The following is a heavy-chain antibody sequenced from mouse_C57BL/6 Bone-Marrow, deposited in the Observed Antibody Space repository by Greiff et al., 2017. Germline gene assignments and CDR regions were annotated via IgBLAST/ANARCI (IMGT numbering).Heavy chain of an antibody. V-gene: IGHV5-4*01. D-gene: IGHD4-1*01. CDR3: ARDGPNWDWYFDV. CDR1: GFTFSNYA. J-gene: IGHJ1*03. CDR2: ISDGGSYT. Sequence: EVKLVESGGGLVKPGGSLKLSCAASGFTFSNYAMSWVRQTPEKRLEWVATISDGGSYTYYPDNVKGRFTISRDNAKNNLYLQMSHLKSEDTAMYYCARDGPNWDWYFDVWGTGTTVTVSS.